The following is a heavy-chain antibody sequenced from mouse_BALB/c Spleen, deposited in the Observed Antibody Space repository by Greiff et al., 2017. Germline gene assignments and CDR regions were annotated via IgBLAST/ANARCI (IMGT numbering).Heavy chain of an antibody. D-gene: IGHD2-14*01. CDR3: TPHRYDYAMDY. J-gene: IGHJ4*01. CDR1: GYSFTSYW. V-gene: IGHV1-5*01. CDR2: IYPGNSDT. Sequence: VQLQQSGTVLARPGASVKMSCKASGYSFTSYWMHWVKQRPGQGLEWIGAIYPGNSDTSYNQKFKGKAKLTAVTSASTAYMELSSLTNEDSAVYYCTPHRYDYAMDYWGQETSVTVSS.